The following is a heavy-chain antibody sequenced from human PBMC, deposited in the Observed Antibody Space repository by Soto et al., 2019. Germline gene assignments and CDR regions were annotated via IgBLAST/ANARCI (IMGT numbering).Heavy chain of an antibody. CDR2: VYYSGTT. Sequence: PSETLSLTCSVSGGSVSDKTYYWSWIRQPPGERLEWIGYVYYSGTTNYNPSLKSRVTISVDLSKNRSSLRLSSVTTADTALYYCARTTAVPNTLRSRYFFDYWGQGTLVTVS. D-gene: IGHD4-17*01. CDR1: GGSVSDKTYY. V-gene: IGHV4-61*01. CDR3: ARTTAVPNTLRSRYFFDY. J-gene: IGHJ4*02.